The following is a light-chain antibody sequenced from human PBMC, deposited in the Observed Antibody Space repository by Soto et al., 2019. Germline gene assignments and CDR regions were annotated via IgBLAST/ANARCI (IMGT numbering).Light chain of an antibody. CDR3: SSYTSRNTVV. CDR1: SSDIDGYDY. CDR2: DIT. J-gene: IGLJ3*02. Sequence: QSALTQPASVSGSPGQSITMSCTGASSDIDGYDYVSWYQRHPGEAPKLLIYDITNRPSGVSNRFSASKSGNTASLTISGLQAEDEADYFCSSYTSRNTVVVGGGTKVTVL. V-gene: IGLV2-14*01.